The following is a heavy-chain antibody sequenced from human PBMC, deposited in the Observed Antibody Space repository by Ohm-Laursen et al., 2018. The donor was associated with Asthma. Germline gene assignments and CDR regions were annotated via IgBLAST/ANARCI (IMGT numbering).Heavy chain of an antibody. J-gene: IGHJ5*02. Sequence: SLRLSCAASGFTLSTYGMHWVRRAPGKGLEWAAIIWYDGSNAYYGDAVKGRFTVSRDNAKNSLYLQMNSLRAEDTAVYYCAMSSSSCYSSGCWFDPWGQGSLVTVSS. CDR1: GFTLSTYG. V-gene: IGHV3-33*03. CDR2: IWYDGSNA. D-gene: IGHD2-2*01. CDR3: AMSSSSCYSSGCWFDP.